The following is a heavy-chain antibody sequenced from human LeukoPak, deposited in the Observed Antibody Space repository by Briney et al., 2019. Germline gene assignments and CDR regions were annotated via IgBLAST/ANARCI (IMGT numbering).Heavy chain of an antibody. CDR1: GGSISSYY. J-gene: IGHJ3*02. D-gene: IGHD4-23*01. CDR3: ANDYGGTEAFDI. Sequence: SETLSLTCTVSGGSISSYYWSWIRQPPGKGLEWIGYIYYSGSTNYNPSLKSRVTISVDTSKNQFSLKLSSVTAADTAVYYCANDYGGTEAFDIWGQGTMVTVSS. CDR2: IYYSGST. V-gene: IGHV4-59*08.